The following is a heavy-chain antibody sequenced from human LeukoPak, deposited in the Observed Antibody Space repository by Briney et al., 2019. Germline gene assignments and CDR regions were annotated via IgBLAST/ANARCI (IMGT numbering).Heavy chain of an antibody. CDR1: GFTFSSYW. Sequence: GGSLRLSCAASGFTFSSYWMHWVRQAPGKGLVWVSRINSDGSSTTYADSVKGRFTISRDNVKNTLFLQMNSLRAEDTAVYYCARSSNYGTLNWFDPWGQGTLVTVSS. V-gene: IGHV3-74*01. J-gene: IGHJ5*02. CDR2: INSDGSST. D-gene: IGHD4-11*01. CDR3: ARSSNYGTLNWFDP.